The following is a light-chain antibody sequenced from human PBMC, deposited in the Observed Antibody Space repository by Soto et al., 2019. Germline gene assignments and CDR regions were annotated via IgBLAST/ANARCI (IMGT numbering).Light chain of an antibody. CDR1: QSISSY. J-gene: IGKJ1*01. V-gene: IGKV1-39*01. Sequence: DIQMTQSPSSLSASLGGRFTITCRSSQSISSYLNWYQQKPGKAPKLLIYAASSLQSGVPSRFSGSGSGTDFTLTISSLQPDDFGTYYCQQYNSYSTFGQGTKVDI. CDR3: QQYNSYST. CDR2: AAS.